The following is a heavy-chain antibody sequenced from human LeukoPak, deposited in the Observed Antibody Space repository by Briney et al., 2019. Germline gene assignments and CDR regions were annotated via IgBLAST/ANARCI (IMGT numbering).Heavy chain of an antibody. CDR3: TRSGRGGAFDI. D-gene: IGHD1-26*01. CDR2: IYSDGSRT. V-gene: IGHV3-74*03. Sequence: GGSLRLSCAGSGFTLSDDWMHWVRQGPGEGLAWVARIYSDGSRTTYAESVKGRFTISGDNAKNTLYLQMNSLRADDTAVYYCTRSGRGGAFDIWGQGTMVTVSS. CDR1: GFTLSDDW. J-gene: IGHJ3*02.